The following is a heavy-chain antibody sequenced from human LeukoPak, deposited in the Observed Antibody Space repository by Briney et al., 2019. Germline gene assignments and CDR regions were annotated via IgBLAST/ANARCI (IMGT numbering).Heavy chain of an antibody. CDR2: IYTSGST. V-gene: IGHV4-4*09. CDR1: GGSISSYY. CDR3: ARRGWNYVFDY. J-gene: IGHJ4*02. Sequence: SETLSLTCTVSGGSISSYYWSWIRQPPGKGLEWIGYIYTSGSTNYNPPLKSRVTISVDTSKNQFSLKLSSVTAADTAVYYCARRGWNYVFDYWGQGTLVTVSS. D-gene: IGHD1-7*01.